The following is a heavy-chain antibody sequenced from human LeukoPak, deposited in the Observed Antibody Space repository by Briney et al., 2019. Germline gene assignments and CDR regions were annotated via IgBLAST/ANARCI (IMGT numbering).Heavy chain of an antibody. CDR2: KYYSGSA. V-gene: IGHV4-31*03. J-gene: IGHJ3*02. Sequence: SQTLSLTRNVSGVSVSDGRYYWTWIRHHPTRGLEWIGYKYYSGSAKYNPSLKSRLTISIDTAKNQSSLQLSSVTAADTATYYCATPYCSSLSCLDVFNMWGQGTRVTVSS. D-gene: IGHD2-2*01. CDR3: ATPYCSSLSCLDVFNM. CDR1: GVSVSDGRYY.